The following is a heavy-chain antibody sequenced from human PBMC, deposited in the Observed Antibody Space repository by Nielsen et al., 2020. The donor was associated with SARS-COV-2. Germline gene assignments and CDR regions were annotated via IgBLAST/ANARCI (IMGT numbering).Heavy chain of an antibody. J-gene: IGHJ6*02. V-gene: IGHV3-30-3*01. CDR2: ISYDGSNK. CDR3: ARDLVLGDGYYYYGMDV. D-gene: IGHD4-17*01. Sequence: EGSLRLSCAASGFTFSSYAMHWVRQAPGKGLEWVAVISYDGSNKYYADSVKGRFTISRDNSKNTLYLQMNSLRAEDTAVYYCARDLVLGDGYYYYGMDVWGQGTTVTVSS. CDR1: GFTFSSYA.